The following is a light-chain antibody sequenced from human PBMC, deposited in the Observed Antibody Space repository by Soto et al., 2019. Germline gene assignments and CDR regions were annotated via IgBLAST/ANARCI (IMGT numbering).Light chain of an antibody. V-gene: IGKV1-39*01. CDR3: QQSDSTPYT. CDR1: QSISSY. J-gene: IGKJ2*01. CDR2: AAS. Sequence: DIQMTQSPSSLSASVGDRVTITCRASQSISSYLNWYQQKPGKAPKLLIYAASSLLSGVPSRFSGSGSGTDFTLTIASLQPEDFSTYYCQQSDSTPYTFGQGTK.